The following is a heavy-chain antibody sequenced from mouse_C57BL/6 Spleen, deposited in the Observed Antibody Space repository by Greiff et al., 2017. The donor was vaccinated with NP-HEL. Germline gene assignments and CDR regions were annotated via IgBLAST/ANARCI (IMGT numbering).Heavy chain of an antibody. Sequence: EVMLVESEGGLVQPGSSMKLSCTASGFTFSDYYMAWVRQVPEKGLEWVANINYDGSSTYYLDSLKSRFIISRDNAKNILYLQMSSLKSEDTATYYCERDRYYYGSSPYYAMDYWGQGTSVTVSS. D-gene: IGHD1-1*01. V-gene: IGHV5-16*01. CDR1: GFTFSDYY. CDR2: INYDGSST. J-gene: IGHJ4*01. CDR3: ERDRYYYGSSPYYAMDY.